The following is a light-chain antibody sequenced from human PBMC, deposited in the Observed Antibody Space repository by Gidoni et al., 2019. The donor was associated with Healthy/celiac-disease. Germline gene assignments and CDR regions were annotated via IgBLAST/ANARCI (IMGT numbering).Light chain of an antibody. CDR2: AAS. J-gene: IGKJ3*01. CDR3: QKYNSATFT. CDR1: QGISHY. V-gene: IGKV1-27*01. Sequence: DIKMTQSPSSLSATVGDRVTITCRASQGISHYLAWYQQKPGNVPNLLSYAASTSQSVVPSRSSGSGSGTEFTLTISSLQPEDVATYYCQKYNSATFTFGPGTKVDIK.